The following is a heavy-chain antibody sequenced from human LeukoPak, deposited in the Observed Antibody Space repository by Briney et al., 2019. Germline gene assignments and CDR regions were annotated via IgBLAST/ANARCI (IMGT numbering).Heavy chain of an antibody. CDR1: GFTFSSYG. J-gene: IGHJ4*02. V-gene: IGHV3-30*18. Sequence: GRSLRLSCAASGFTFSSYGMHWVRQAPGKGLEWVAVISYDGSNKYYADSVKGRFTISRDNSRNTLYLQMNSLRAEDTAVYYCAKDRYDSSGFDYWGQGTLVTVSS. CDR2: ISYDGSNK. CDR3: AKDRYDSSGFDY. D-gene: IGHD3-22*01.